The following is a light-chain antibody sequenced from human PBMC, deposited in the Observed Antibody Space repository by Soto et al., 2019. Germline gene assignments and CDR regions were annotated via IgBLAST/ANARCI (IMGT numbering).Light chain of an antibody. J-gene: IGLJ2*01. V-gene: IGLV1-47*02. Sequence: QAVVAQPPSASGTPGQRVTIPCSGSTSNVGSNLASWYQQLPGSAPKLLIYNDYERPSGVPDRFSGSKSGTSASLGISGLRSEDEADYFCAVWDDSLSGVVFGGGTQLTVL. CDR2: NDY. CDR3: AVWDDSLSGVV. CDR1: TSNVGSNL.